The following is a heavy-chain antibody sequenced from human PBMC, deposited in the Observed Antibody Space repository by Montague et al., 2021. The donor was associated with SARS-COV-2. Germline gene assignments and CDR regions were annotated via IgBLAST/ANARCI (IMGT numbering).Heavy chain of an antibody. D-gene: IGHD3-3*01. V-gene: IGHV4-59*04. Sequence: SETLSLTCTVSGGFISSYYWSWIRQPPGKGLEWIGYIYYSGSTYYNPSXXSRVTISVDTSKNQFSLKLSSVTAADTAVYYCARQMGQSSIFGVVIQYYFDYWGQGTLVTVSS. CDR1: GGFISSYY. CDR2: IYYSGST. J-gene: IGHJ4*02. CDR3: ARQMGQSSIFGVVIQYYFDY.